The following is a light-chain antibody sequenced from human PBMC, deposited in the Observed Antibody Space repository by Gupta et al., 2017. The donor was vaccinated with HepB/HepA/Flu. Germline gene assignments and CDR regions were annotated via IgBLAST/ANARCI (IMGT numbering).Light chain of an antibody. J-gene: IGKJ4*01. CDR3: QQYYDTPQIT. CDR2: WAS. CDR1: QSILVSSNNKNY. Sequence: DILTTQSPDSLAVSLGERATINCKSSQSILVSSNNKNYLAWYQQKPGQPPKLLFYWASTRESGVPDRFSGSGSGTDFTLTISSLQAEDVAVYYCQQYYDTPQITFGGGTKVEIK. V-gene: IGKV4-1*01.